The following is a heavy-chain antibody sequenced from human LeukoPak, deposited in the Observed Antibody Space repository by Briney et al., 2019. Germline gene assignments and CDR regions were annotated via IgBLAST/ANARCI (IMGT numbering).Heavy chain of an antibody. D-gene: IGHD3-22*01. CDR1: GGTFSSYA. CDR3: AREGYYDSSGYSAFDI. V-gene: IGHV1-69*13. CDR2: IIPIFGTA. Sequence: ASVKVSCKASGGTFSSYAISWVRQAPGQGLEWMGGIIPIFGTANYAQKFQGRVTITADESTSTAYMELSSLRSEDTAVYYCAREGYYDSSGYSAFDIWGQGTMVTVSS. J-gene: IGHJ3*02.